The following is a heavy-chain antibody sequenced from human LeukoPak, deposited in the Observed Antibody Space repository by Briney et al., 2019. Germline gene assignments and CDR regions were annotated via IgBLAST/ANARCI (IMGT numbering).Heavy chain of an antibody. V-gene: IGHV3-21*01. J-gene: IGHJ4*02. Sequence: PGGSLRLSRAGSGFTFSSSAMNWVRQVPGKGLEWVSSIDYDSSHIYYAASVRGRFSISGDNARDSVYLQMDSLRADDTAVYYCARDPERYLRMGHYDYWGQGTLVIVSS. D-gene: IGHD3-16*01. CDR1: GFTFSSSA. CDR2: IDYDSSHI. CDR3: ARDPERYLRMGHYDY.